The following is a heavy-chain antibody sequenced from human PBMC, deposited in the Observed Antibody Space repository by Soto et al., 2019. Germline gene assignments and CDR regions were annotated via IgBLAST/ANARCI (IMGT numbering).Heavy chain of an antibody. CDR2: IIPIFNST. V-gene: IGHV1-69*06. J-gene: IGHJ4*02. CDR3: AREGRGKKAGYNGLVSLGY. Sequence: SVKVSCKVSGSRFSNYVISWVRQAPGHGLEWLGRIIPIFNSTKYAQNFQGRVTITADKSTSTASLELSSLRSDDTAVYYCAREGRGKKAGYNGLVSLGYWGQGTLVTV. D-gene: IGHD2-2*02. CDR1: GSRFSNYV.